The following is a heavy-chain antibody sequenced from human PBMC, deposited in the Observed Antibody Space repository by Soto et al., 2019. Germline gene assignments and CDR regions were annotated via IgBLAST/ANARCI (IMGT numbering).Heavy chain of an antibody. CDR1: GYTFTSYA. D-gene: IGHD3-10*01. Sequence: QVQLVQSGAEVKKPGASVKVSCKASGYTFTSYAMHWVRQAPGQRLEWMGWINAGNGNTKYSQKFQGRVTITRDTAASTADMERSSLRSEDTAVYYCATSGGGRGVILNWGQGTLVTVSS. V-gene: IGHV1-3*01. CDR2: INAGNGNT. J-gene: IGHJ4*02. CDR3: ATSGGGRGVILN.